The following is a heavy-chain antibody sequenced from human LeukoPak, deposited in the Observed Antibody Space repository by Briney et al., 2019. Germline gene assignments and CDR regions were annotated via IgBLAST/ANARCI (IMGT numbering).Heavy chain of an antibody. CDR3: AREGDGYNTDY. V-gene: IGHV3-20*04. CDR1: GFTFDDYA. D-gene: IGHD5-24*01. J-gene: IGHJ4*02. CDR2: INWNGDTT. Sequence: AGGSLRLSCAVSGFTFDDYAMSWVRQVPGKGLEWVSGINWNGDTTDYADSVKGRFTISRDSAKNSLHLQMNSLRAEDTAVYYCAREGDGYNTDYWGQGTLVTVSS.